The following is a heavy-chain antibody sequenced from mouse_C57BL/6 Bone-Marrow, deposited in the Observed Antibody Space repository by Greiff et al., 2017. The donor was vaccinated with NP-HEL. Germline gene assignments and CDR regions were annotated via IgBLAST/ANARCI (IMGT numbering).Heavy chain of an antibody. D-gene: IGHD1-1*01. Sequence: VQRVESGPGLVQPSQSLSITCTVSGFSLTSYGVHWVRQSPGKGLEWLGVIWSGGSTDYNAAFISRLSISKDNSKSQVFFKMNSLQADDTAIYYCARNCRGYYGSSPHWYFDVWGTGTTVTVSS. CDR3: ARNCRGYYGSSPHWYFDV. J-gene: IGHJ1*03. CDR1: GFSLTSYG. V-gene: IGHV2-2*01. CDR2: IWSGGST.